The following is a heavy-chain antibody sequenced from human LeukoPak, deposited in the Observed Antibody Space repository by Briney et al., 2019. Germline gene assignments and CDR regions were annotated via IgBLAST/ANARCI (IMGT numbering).Heavy chain of an antibody. D-gene: IGHD4-17*01. V-gene: IGHV1-2*02. J-gene: IGHJ4*02. CDR2: INPNSGGT. CDR3: ARTVPNTVTTLSY. CDR1: GYTFTGYY. Sequence: ASVKVSCKASGYTFTGYYIHWVRQAPGQGLEWMGWINPNSGGTNYAQKFQGRVTMTRDTSISTAYMELSGLRSDDTAVYYCARTVPNTVTTLSYWGQGTLVTVSS.